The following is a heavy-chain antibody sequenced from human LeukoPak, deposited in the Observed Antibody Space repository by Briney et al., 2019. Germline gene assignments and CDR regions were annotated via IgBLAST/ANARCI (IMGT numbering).Heavy chain of an antibody. CDR2: ISYDGNIK. CDR3: ARDSPLRGVTMYYLDF. V-gene: IGHV3-30-3*01. CDR1: GFTFSSYA. D-gene: IGHD3-10*01. Sequence: PGGSLRLSCAASGFTFSSYAMHWVRQAPGKGLEWVAIISYDGNIKYYADSMRGRFTISRDNSKNTLYLQLNSLRTEGQDTAMYFCARDSPLRGVTMYYLDFWGQGTLVTVSS. J-gene: IGHJ4*02.